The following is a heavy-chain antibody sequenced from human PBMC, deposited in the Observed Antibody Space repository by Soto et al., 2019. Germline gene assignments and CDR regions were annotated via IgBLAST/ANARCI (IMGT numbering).Heavy chain of an antibody. D-gene: IGHD5-12*01. CDR1: GGSISSGGYF. V-gene: IGHV4-31*03. J-gene: IGHJ4*02. Sequence: QVQLQESGPGLVKPSQTLSLTCTVSGGSISSGGYFWTWIRQHPGKGLEWIGYIYYSGSTYYNPSLKSRVTILVDMSKNQFPLKLSSVTAADTAVYYCARTRGGDSGYDGRFDYWGQGTLVTVSS. CDR2: IYYSGST. CDR3: ARTRGGDSGYDGRFDY.